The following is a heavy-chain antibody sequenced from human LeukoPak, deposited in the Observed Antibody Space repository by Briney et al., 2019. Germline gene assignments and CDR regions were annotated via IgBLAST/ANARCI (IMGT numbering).Heavy chain of an antibody. Sequence: ASVKVSCKDSGYTFTSYDINWVRQATGQGLEWMGWMNPNSGNTGYAQKFQGRVTMTRNTSISTAYMELSSLRSEDTAVYYCARLNEVPTPPRDAFDIWGQGTRVTVSS. CDR2: MNPNSGNT. CDR1: GYTFTSYD. CDR3: ARLNEVPTPPRDAFDI. D-gene: IGHD4/OR15-4a*01. V-gene: IGHV1-8*01. J-gene: IGHJ3*02.